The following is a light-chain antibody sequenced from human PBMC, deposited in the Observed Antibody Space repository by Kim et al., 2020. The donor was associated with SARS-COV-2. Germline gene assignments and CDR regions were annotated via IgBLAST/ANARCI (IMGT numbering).Light chain of an antibody. CDR2: DVS. CDR3: SSHASSNTWV. Sequence: QSALTQPASVSGSPGQSITISCTGTSSDVGGYNYVSWYQQHPGKAPKLMIYDVSDRPSGVSNRFSGSKSGNTASLTISGLQAEDEADYYCSSHASSNTWVFGGGTQLTVL. CDR1: SSDVGGYNY. V-gene: IGLV2-14*03. J-gene: IGLJ3*02.